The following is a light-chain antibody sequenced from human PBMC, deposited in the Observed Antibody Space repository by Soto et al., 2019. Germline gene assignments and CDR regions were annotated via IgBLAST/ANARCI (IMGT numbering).Light chain of an antibody. V-gene: IGKV3-15*01. J-gene: IGKJ1*01. Sequence: EIVMTQSPATLSVSPGERATLSCRASQSVSNKLAWYQQKPGQAPRLLIYGASTRATGIPARFSGSGSGTEFTLTISSLQSEDFAVYYCQQYNNWSTFGQGTKVEIK. CDR2: GAS. CDR3: QQYNNWST. CDR1: QSVSNK.